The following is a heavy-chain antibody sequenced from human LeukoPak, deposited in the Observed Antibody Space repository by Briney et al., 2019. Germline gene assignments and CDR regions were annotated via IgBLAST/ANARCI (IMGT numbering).Heavy chain of an antibody. CDR2: IKQDGTEK. J-gene: IGHJ6*02. CDR1: GFTFISYC. Sequence: GGSLRLSCAASGFTFISYCMSWVRQAPGKGLEWVANIKQDGTEKYYVDSVKGRFTISRDNAKNSLYLQMNSLRAEDTAVYYWARDTPSRYYYFGLDGCSQGTTVTASS. V-gene: IGHV3-7*04. CDR3: ARDTPSRYYYFGLDG.